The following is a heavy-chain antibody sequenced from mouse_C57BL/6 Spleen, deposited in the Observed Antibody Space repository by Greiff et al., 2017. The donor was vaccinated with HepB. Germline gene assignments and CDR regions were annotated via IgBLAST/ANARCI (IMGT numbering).Heavy chain of an antibody. J-gene: IGHJ1*01. CDR2: ISYDGSN. CDR1: GYSITSGYY. V-gene: IGHV3-6*01. D-gene: IGHD2-4*01. Sequence: EVKLQESGPGLVKPSQSLSLTCSVTGYSITSGYYWNWIRQFPGNKLEWMGYISYDGSNNYNPSLKNRISITRDTYKNQFFLKLNSVTTEDAATYYFANGDYDYDAWYFRVCGAGATATVS. CDR3: ANGDYDYDAWYFRV.